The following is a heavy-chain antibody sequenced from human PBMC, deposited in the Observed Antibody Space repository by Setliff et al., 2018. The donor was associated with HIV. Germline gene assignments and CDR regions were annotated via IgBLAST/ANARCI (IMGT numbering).Heavy chain of an antibody. CDR3: ASRIYYYDSNNFLREEGFDP. V-gene: IGHV4-38-2*02. Sequence: SETLSLTCTVSGYSISSGYYWGWIRQPPGKGLEWIGSIHQSGSTYYNSSLKSRVTMSVDTSKNKFSLNLTSVTAADTAVYYCASRIYYYDSNNFLREEGFDPWGQGTLVTVSS. CDR1: GYSISSGYY. D-gene: IGHD3-22*01. J-gene: IGHJ5*02. CDR2: IHQSGST.